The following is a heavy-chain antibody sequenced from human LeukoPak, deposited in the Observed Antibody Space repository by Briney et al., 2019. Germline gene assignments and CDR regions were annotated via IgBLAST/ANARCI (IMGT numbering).Heavy chain of an antibody. CDR1: GYTFIVYY. J-gene: IGHJ4*02. CDR2: INTNSGGT. Sequence: ASVKVSCKASGYTFIVYYMHWVRQAPGQGLEWMGWINTNSGGTQYAQKFQGRVTMTRDTSISTAYMEVTRLRSDDTAVYYCARAATGYDILTGYYNGPADYWGQGTLVTVSS. D-gene: IGHD3-9*01. CDR3: ARAATGYDILTGYYNGPADY. V-gene: IGHV1-2*02.